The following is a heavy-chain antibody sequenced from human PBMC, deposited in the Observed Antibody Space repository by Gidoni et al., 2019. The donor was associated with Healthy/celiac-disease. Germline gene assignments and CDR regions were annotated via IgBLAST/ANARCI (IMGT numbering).Heavy chain of an antibody. CDR2: IWYDGSNK. D-gene: IGHD6-19*01. J-gene: IGHJ4*02. V-gene: IGHV3-33*01. CDR1: GCTSSSYG. Sequence: QVQLVEYGGGVVQPGRSLRLSCAASGCTSSSYGMHWVRQAPGKGLSWVAVIWYDGSNKYYADSVKGRFTISRDNSKNPLYLQMNSLRAEDTAVYYCARDGSSGWYGDYFDYWGQGTLVTVSS. CDR3: ARDGSSGWYGDYFDY.